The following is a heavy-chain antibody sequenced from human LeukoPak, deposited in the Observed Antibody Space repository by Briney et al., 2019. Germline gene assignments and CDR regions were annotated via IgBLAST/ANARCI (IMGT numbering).Heavy chain of an antibody. CDR1: GVSFSSYW. Sequence: GGSLRLSCAAPGVSFSSYWMHWVRQAPGEGLVWVSRISNDGTTTIYADSVKGRFTISRDNAKNMVYLEMNSLRVDDTAVYYCTRRVDASRWYDPWGQGTLVTV. V-gene: IGHV3-74*01. D-gene: IGHD2-15*01. J-gene: IGHJ5*02. CDR3: TRRVDASRWYDP. CDR2: ISNDGTTT.